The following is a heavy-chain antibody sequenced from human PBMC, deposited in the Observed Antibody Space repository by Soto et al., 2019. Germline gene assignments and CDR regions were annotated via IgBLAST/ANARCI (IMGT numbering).Heavy chain of an antibody. Sequence: QVPLVQSGAEVKKPGASVKVSCKASGYTFNFYGITWVRQAPGQGLEWMGWISGFSGNTNYAADLQGRVTMTTDTSTSTAHMELSGLRSDATAVYYCATTGVSSAQESPDFDSWGQGTLVTVSS. V-gene: IGHV1-18*01. J-gene: IGHJ4*02. D-gene: IGHD3-16*01. CDR3: ATTGVSSAQESPDFDS. CDR2: ISGFSGNT. CDR1: GYTFNFYG.